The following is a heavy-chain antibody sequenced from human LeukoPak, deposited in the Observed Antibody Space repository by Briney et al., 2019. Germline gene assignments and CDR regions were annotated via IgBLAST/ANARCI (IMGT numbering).Heavy chain of an antibody. CDR2: IYTSGST. CDR1: CGSISSYY. CDR3: AREGILTGYALDYYYYYMDV. J-gene: IGHJ6*03. Sequence: PSDTLSLTYTVSCGSISSYYWSWLRQPAGKGLEWLGRIYTSGSTNYNPSLKSRVTMSVDTTKNQFSLKLSSVTAADTAVYYCAREGILTGYALDYYYYYMDVWGKGTTVTISS. V-gene: IGHV4-4*07. D-gene: IGHD3-9*01.